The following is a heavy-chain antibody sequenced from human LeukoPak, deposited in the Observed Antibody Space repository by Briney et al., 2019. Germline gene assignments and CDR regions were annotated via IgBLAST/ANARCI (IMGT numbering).Heavy chain of an antibody. CDR2: IYHSGST. J-gene: IGHJ5*02. Sequence: SETLSLTCAVSGDSISSGAYSWSWIRQPPGKGLEWIGYIYHSGSTYYNPSLKSRVTISVDRPKNQFSLKLTSVTAADTAVYYCARGTERASWFDPWGQGTLVTVSS. D-gene: IGHD1-1*01. CDR3: ARGTERASWFDP. V-gene: IGHV4-30-2*01. CDR1: GDSISSGAYS.